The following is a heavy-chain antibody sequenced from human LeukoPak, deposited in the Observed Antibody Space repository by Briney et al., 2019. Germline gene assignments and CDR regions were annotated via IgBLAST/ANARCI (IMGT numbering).Heavy chain of an antibody. J-gene: IGHJ6*03. D-gene: IGHD3-10*01. CDR1: GFTFSSYS. V-gene: IGHV3-21*01. CDR3: ARVGGITLALAPSPFPDYNYYYMDV. CDR2: ISSSSSYI. Sequence: GGSLRLSCAASGFTFSSYSMYWVRQAPGKGLEWVSSISSSSSYIYYTDSVKGRFTISRDNAKKSLYLQMNSLRAEDTAVYYCARVGGITLALAPSPFPDYNYYYMDVWGKGTTVTVSS.